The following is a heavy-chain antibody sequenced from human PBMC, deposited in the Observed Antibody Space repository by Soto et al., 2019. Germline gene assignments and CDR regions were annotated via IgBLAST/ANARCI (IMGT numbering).Heavy chain of an antibody. Sequence: QVQLVQSGAEVKKPGAPVKVSCKPSGYSFTSYGISWVRQAPGKGLEWLGWISAYNGNTNYAQKLKGRVTMTTDTPTSTAYMELRSLRSDDTAVSYCARDNGFGESDVWGQGTTVTVSS. J-gene: IGHJ6*02. V-gene: IGHV1-18*01. CDR1: GYSFTSYG. CDR2: ISAYNGNT. D-gene: IGHD3-10*01. CDR3: ARDNGFGESDV.